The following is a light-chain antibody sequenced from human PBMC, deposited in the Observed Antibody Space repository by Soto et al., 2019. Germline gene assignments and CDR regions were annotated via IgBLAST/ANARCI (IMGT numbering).Light chain of an antibody. V-gene: IGKV3-20*01. CDR3: QQYGSSPLT. J-gene: IGKJ4*01. CDR1: QSVSSSY. CDR2: GAS. Sequence: EIVLTQSPGTLSLSPGERATLSCRASQSVSSSYLAWYQQKPGQAPRLLIYGASSRATGIPDWFSGSGSGTDLTLTISRLEPEDFAVYYCQQYGSSPLTFGGWNKVEIK.